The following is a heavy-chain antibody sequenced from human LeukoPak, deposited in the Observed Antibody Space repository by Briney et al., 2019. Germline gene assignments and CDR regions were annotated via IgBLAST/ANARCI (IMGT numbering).Heavy chain of an antibody. J-gene: IGHJ4*02. CDR1: GFTFSNAW. V-gene: IGHV3-15*01. CDR3: TTDLLLWFGDRDPAPFDY. CDR2: IKSKTDGGTT. Sequence: GGSLRLSCAASGFTFSNAWMSWVRQAPGKGLEWVGRIKSKTDGGTTDYAAPVKGRFTISRDDSKNTLYLQMNSLKTEDTAVYYCTTDLLLWFGDRDPAPFDYWGQGTLVTVSS. D-gene: IGHD3-10*01.